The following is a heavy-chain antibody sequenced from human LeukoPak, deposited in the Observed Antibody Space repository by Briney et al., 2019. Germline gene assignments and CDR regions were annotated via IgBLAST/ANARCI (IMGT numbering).Heavy chain of an antibody. V-gene: IGHV3-11*01. CDR3: AREIVAGNFDS. D-gene: IGHD6-19*01. J-gene: IGHJ4*02. CDR1: GFSLNDYF. Sequence: AGSLRLSCAASGFSLNDYFMSWIRQAPGKGLEWVADIGLSDAIESYGDSVKGRFTISRDIAKNSLYLQLNTLRAEDTAVYYCAREIVAGNFDSWGQGTLVTVSS. CDR2: IGLSDAIE.